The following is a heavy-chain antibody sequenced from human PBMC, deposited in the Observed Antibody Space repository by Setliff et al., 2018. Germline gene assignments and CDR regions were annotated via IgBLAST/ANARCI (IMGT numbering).Heavy chain of an antibody. CDR3: ARRSYSSALYYFDY. J-gene: IGHJ4*02. D-gene: IGHD3-22*01. V-gene: IGHV5-51*01. Sequence: PGESLTISCKVSGYDFAYYWIAWVRQMPGKGLEWMGIIYPSDSDTKYSPSFQGQVTISADKSNKTAYLQLQRLRASDTAIYFCARRSYSSALYYFDYWGRGTLVTVSS. CDR2: IYPSDSDT. CDR1: GYDFAYYW.